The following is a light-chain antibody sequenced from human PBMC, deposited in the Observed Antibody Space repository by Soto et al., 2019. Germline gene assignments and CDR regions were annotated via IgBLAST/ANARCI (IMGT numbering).Light chain of an antibody. CDR3: QQRSKWPIT. CDR1: QSVSSY. V-gene: IGKV3-11*01. J-gene: IGKJ5*01. CDR2: DAS. Sequence: IVLTKSPTLLSLSPREIATLSCRACQSVSSYLAWYQQKPGQAPRLLIYDASNRATGIPARFSGSGSGTDFTLTISSLEPEDFAVYYCQQRSKWPITVGQGARLEIK.